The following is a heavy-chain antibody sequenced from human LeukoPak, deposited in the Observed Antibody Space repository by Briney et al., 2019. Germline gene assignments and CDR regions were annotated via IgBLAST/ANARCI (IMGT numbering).Heavy chain of an antibody. CDR2: ISVSGNT. CDR3: AKAPVTTCSGAYSYPFDY. J-gene: IGHJ4*02. V-gene: IGHV3-23*01. Sequence: PGGSLRLSCAASGFTFSAFTMSWVRQAPGKGLEWVSAISVSGNTYHADSVKGRFTISRDSSKNTLYLQMNRLRAEDAAVYYCAKAPVTTCSGAYSYPFDYWGQGTLVTVSS. CDR1: GFTFSAFT. D-gene: IGHD2-15*01.